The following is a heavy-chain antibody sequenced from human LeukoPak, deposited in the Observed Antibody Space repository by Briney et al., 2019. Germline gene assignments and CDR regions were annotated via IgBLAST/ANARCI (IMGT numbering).Heavy chain of an antibody. V-gene: IGHV1-2*02. CDR2: INPNSGDT. D-gene: IGHD3-9*01. CDR3: ATDTTGYYRGI. J-gene: IGHJ3*02. Sequence: ASVKVSCKASGYTFTCYYINWVRQAPGQGLEWMAWINPNSGDTNYAQKFQGRVTMTRDTSISTAYMDLYRLRSDDPAVYYCATDTTGYYRGIWGEGTMVTVSS. CDR1: GYTFTCYY.